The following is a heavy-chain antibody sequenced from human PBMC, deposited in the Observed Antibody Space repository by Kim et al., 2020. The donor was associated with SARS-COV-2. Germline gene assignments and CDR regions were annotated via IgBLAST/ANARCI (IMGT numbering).Heavy chain of an antibody. J-gene: IGHJ4*02. CDR3: ARVYYYDSSGYYYYFDY. D-gene: IGHD3-22*01. CDR2: ISSSSSYI. CDR1: GFTFSSYS. V-gene: IGHV3-21*01. Sequence: GGSLRLSCAASGFTFSSYSMNWVRQAPGKGLEWVSSISSSSSYIYYADSVKGRFTISRDNAKNSLYLQMNSLRAEDTAVYYCARVYYYDSSGYYYYFDYWGQGTLVTVSS.